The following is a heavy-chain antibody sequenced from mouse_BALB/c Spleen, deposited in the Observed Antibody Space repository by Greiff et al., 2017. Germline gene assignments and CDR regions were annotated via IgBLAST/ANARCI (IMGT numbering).Heavy chain of an antibody. J-gene: IGHJ4*01. Sequence: LVKTGASVKISCKASGYSFTGYYMHWVKQSHGNSLEWIGYISCYNGATSYNQKFKGKATFTVDTSSSTAYMQFNSLTSEDSAVYYCARSYGNDYAMDYWGQGTSVTVSS. D-gene: IGHD2-1*01. CDR2: ISCYNGAT. CDR1: GYSFTGYY. CDR3: ARSYGNDYAMDY. V-gene: IGHV1S34*01.